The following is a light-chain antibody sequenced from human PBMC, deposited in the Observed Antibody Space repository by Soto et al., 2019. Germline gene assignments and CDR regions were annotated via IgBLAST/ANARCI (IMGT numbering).Light chain of an antibody. V-gene: IGLV2-11*01. J-gene: IGLJ2*01. Sequence: QSALTQPRSVSGSPGPSVTISCTGTSSDVGGYNYVSWYQQHPGKAPKLMIYDVSKRPSGVPDRFSGSKSGNTASLTISGLQDEDEADYYCCSYAGSVVFGGGTKLTVL. CDR2: DVS. CDR3: CSYAGSVV. CDR1: SSDVGGYNY.